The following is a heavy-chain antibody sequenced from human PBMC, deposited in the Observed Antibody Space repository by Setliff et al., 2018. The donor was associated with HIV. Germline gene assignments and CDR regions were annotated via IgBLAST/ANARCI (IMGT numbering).Heavy chain of an antibody. D-gene: IGHD5-12*01. CDR2: IYYTEIT. J-gene: IGHJ6*02. V-gene: IGHV4-31*03. Sequence: KPLETLSLTCTVSGGSISSGGYYWSWIRQHPGKGLEWIGHIYYTEITYYNPSLRSRLTISLDTSKNQFSLKLSSVTAADTAVYFCAREGVGYNPFYYYGMDVWGQGTTVTVSS. CDR1: GGSISSGGYY. CDR3: AREGVGYNPFYYYGMDV.